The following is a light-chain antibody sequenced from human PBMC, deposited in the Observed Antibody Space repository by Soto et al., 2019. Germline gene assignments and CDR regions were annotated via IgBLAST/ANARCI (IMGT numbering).Light chain of an antibody. Sequence: QSALTQPPSASGSPGQSVTISCTGGSSDIGGYNYVSWYQQHPGKAPKLMIYDVSKRPSGVPDRFSGSKSGNTASLTISGLQAEDEADYYCCSYAGSYTLYVFGTGTKLTVL. V-gene: IGLV2-11*01. CDR2: DVS. CDR3: CSYAGSYTLYV. CDR1: SSDIGGYNY. J-gene: IGLJ1*01.